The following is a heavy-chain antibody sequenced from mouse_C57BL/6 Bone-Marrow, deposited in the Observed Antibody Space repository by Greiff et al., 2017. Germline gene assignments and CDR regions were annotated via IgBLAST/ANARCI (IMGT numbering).Heavy chain of an antibody. V-gene: IGHV1-61*01. CDR1: GYTFTSSW. D-gene: IGHD3-1*01. CDR2: IYPSDSET. Sequence: QVQLQQPGAELVRPGSSVKLSCKASGYTFTSSWMDWVKQRPGQGLEWIGNIYPSDSETHYNQKFKDKATLTVDKSSSTAYMQLSSLTSEDSAVYYWTRRAQFDYWGQGTTLTVSS. CDR3: TRRAQFDY. J-gene: IGHJ2*01.